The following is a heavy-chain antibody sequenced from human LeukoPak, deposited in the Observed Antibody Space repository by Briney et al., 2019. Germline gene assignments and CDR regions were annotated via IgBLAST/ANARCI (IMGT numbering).Heavy chain of an antibody. CDR3: ARGYDIDV. CDR1: GGSISNYY. V-gene: IGHV4-59*01. CDR2: IYYTGTT. Sequence: SETLSLTCTVSGGSISNYYWSWIRQPPGKALQRIGYIYYTGTTKYNPSLKSRATISLDTSKNQFSLKLTSVTAADTALFFCARGYDIDVWGQGTTVTVSS. J-gene: IGHJ6*02.